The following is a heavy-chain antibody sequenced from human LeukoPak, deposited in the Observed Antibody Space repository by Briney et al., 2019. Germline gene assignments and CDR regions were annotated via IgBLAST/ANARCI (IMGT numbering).Heavy chain of an antibody. D-gene: IGHD2-15*01. J-gene: IGHJ4*02. Sequence: ASVKVSCKASGGTFSSYAISWVRQAPGQGLEWMGIINPSGGSTSYAQKFQGRVTMTRDTSTSTVYMELSSLRSEDTAVYYCARAPAYCSGGSCYSFYFDYWGQGTLVTVSS. CDR1: GGTFSSYA. CDR3: ARAPAYCSGGSCYSFYFDY. CDR2: INPSGGST. V-gene: IGHV1-46*01.